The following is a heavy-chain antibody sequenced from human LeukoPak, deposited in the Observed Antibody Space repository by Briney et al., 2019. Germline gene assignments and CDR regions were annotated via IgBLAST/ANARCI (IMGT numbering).Heavy chain of an antibody. V-gene: IGHV4-4*07. CDR1: GGSISSYY. CDR2: IYTSGST. CDR3: ARARGGLYYYDSSGYYYGNYFDY. Sequence: PSETLSLTCTVSGGSISSYYWSWIRQPAGKGLEWIGRIYTSGSTNYNPSLKSRVTMSVDTSKNQFSLKLSSVTAADTAVYYCARARGGLYYYDSSGYYYGNYFDYWGQGTLVTVSS. J-gene: IGHJ4*02. D-gene: IGHD3-22*01.